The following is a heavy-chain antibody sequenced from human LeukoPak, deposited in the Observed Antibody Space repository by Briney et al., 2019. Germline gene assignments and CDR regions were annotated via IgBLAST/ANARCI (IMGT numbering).Heavy chain of an antibody. CDR2: ITGSGDSS. D-gene: IGHD2-2*01. CDR3: AAAHCGSSSCSRVDY. J-gene: IGHJ4*02. Sequence: GGSLRLSCAASGFTFSNYAMSWVRQAPGRGLEWVSAITGSGDSSYYADSVKGRFTISRDNSKSTLYLQMNSLRADDTALYYCAAAHCGSSSCSRVDYWGQGTLVTVSS. V-gene: IGHV3-23*01. CDR1: GFTFSNYA.